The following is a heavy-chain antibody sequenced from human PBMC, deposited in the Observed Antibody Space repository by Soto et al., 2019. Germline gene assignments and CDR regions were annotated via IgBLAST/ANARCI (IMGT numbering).Heavy chain of an antibody. V-gene: IGHV3-23*01. CDR3: AKTGAFGVTGDV. J-gene: IGHJ6*02. CDR1: GFTFSSYA. D-gene: IGHD3-3*01. CDR2: NSDSGGST. Sequence: EVQVLESGGGLVQPGGSLRLSCAASGFTFSSYAMCWVRPAPVKGLEWVSGNSDSGGSTYYADSVKGRFTISRDNSKNTLYLQMNSLRVEDTAVYYCAKTGAFGVTGDVWGQGTTVTVSS.